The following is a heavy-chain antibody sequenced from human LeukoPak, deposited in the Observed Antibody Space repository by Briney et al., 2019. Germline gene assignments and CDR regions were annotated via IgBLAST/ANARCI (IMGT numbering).Heavy chain of an antibody. J-gene: IGHJ4*02. Sequence: GGSLRLSCAASGFTFSSYGMHWVRQAPGKGLEWVAFIRYDGSNKYYADSVKGRFTISRDNSKNTLYLQMNSLRAEDTAVYYCAKGGYCSGGSCPQDYWGQGTLVTVSS. V-gene: IGHV3-30*02. CDR3: AKGGYCSGGSCPQDY. CDR1: GFTFSSYG. CDR2: IRYDGSNK. D-gene: IGHD2-15*01.